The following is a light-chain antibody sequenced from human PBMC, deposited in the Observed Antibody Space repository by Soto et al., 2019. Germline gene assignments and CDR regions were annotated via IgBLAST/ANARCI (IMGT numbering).Light chain of an antibody. V-gene: IGKV1-39*01. Sequence: DIQMTQSPSSLPASVGDRVTLTCRASQSIGTYLIWYQQKPGKAPKLLIYAASSLQSGVPSRLSGSGSGTDFTLTISSLQPEDFATYYCQQSSTIPYTFGQGTKLEIE. CDR1: QSIGTY. CDR2: AAS. CDR3: QQSSTIPYT. J-gene: IGKJ2*01.